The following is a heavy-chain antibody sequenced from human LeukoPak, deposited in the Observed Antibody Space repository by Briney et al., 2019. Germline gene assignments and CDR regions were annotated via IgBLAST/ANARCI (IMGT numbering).Heavy chain of an antibody. V-gene: IGHV3-20*04. CDR2: INWNGGST. D-gene: IGHD3-22*01. J-gene: IGHJ4*02. CDR1: GFTFDDYG. Sequence: PGGSLRLSCAASGFTFDDYGMSWVRQAPGKGLEWVSGINWNGGSTGYADSVKGRFTISRDNAKNSLYLQMKSLRAEDTALYYCARGLYYYDSSGYYYLGYWGQGTLVTVSS. CDR3: ARGLYYYDSSGYYYLGY.